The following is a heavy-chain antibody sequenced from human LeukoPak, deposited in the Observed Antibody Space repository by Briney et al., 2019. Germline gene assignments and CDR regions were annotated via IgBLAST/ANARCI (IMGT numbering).Heavy chain of an antibody. J-gene: IGHJ4*02. Sequence: GGSLRLSCAASGFTFSSYAMRWVRQAPGKGLEWVSAISGSGGSTYYADSVKGRFTLSRDNSKNTLYLQMNSLRAEDTAVYYCAKESGGTSSSYYWGQGTLVTVYS. D-gene: IGHD2-2*01. V-gene: IGHV3-23*01. CDR2: ISGSGGST. CDR3: AKESGGTSSSYY. CDR1: GFTFSSYA.